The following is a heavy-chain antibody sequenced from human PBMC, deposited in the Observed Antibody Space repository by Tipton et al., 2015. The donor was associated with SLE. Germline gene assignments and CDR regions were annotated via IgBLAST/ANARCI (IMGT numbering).Heavy chain of an antibody. CDR2: IYRSGST. CDR1: GVSMRSESYH. D-gene: IGHD6-25*01. CDR3: ARQRDLDAFDI. J-gene: IGHJ3*02. V-gene: IGHV4-61*09. Sequence: TLSLTCTVSGVSMRSESYHWSWIRQPAGKGLEWIGHIYRSGSTNYNPSLRSRVTMSVDTSKNQFSLKLTSMTAADTAVYYCARQRDLDAFDIWGQGTMVIVSS.